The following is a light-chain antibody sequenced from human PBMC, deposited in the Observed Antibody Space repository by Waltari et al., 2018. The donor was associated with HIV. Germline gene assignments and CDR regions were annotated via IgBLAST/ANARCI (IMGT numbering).Light chain of an antibody. CDR2: DAS. J-gene: IGKJ1*01. CDR3: QEYNNWPWT. CDR1: QSVSFH. V-gene: IGKV3-11*01. Sequence: EIVLTQSPATLSLSPGERATLSCRASQSVSFHLAWYQQKPGQPPRLLIYDASNRATGIPARFSGSGSGTDFTLTISSLEPEDFAVYYCQEYNNWPWTFGQGTKVEIK.